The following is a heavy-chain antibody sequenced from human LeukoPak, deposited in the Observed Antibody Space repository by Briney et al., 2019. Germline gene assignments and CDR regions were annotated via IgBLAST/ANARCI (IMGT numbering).Heavy chain of an antibody. CDR2: INAGNGNT. Sequence: ASVTVSCKASGYTFTSYAMHWVRQAPGQRLEWMGWINAGNGNTKYSQKFQGRVTITRDTSASTAYMELSSLRSEDTAVYYCARALDGYDAFDIWGQGTMVTVSS. CDR3: ARALDGYDAFDI. CDR1: GYTFTSYA. D-gene: IGHD3/OR15-3a*01. V-gene: IGHV1-3*01. J-gene: IGHJ3*02.